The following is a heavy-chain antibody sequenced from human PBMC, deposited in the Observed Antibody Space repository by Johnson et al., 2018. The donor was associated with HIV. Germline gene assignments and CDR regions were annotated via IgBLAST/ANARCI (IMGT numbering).Heavy chain of an antibody. CDR3: AKGLWGGTYPHDAYDI. Sequence: QMQLVESWGGVVQPGRSLRLSCAASGFTFSSYAMHWVRQAPGKGLEWVSVIYSGDTTYYADSVKGRFTISRDNSKNTLYLQMSSLRVEDTALYYCAKGLWGGTYPHDAYDIWGQGNGYRLF. V-gene: IGHV3-NL1*01. CDR1: GFTFSSYA. D-gene: IGHD1-26*01. J-gene: IGHJ3*02. CDR2: IYSGDTT.